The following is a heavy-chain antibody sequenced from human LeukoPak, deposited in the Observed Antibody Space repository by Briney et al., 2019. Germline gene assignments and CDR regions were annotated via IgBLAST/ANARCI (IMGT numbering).Heavy chain of an antibody. D-gene: IGHD3-3*01. CDR3: ARRISKWLLFSEFDP. CDR2: IYYSGST. CDR1: GGSISSSSYY. Sequence: KASETLSLTCTVSGGSISSSSYYWGWIRQPPGKGLEWIGSIYYSGSTYYNPSLKSRVTISVDTSKNQFSLKLSSVTAADTAVYYCARRISKWLLFSEFDPWGQGTLVTVSS. J-gene: IGHJ5*02. V-gene: IGHV4-39*01.